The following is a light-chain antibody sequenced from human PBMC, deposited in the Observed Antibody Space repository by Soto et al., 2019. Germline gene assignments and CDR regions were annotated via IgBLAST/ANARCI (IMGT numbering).Light chain of an antibody. CDR3: QQYDNSPPYS. CDR1: QSISSTY. CDR2: DAS. J-gene: IGKJ2*03. Sequence: EIVLTQSPGTLSLSPGERATLSCRACQSISSTYLAWYQQKPGQAPRLLIYDASSRATGIPDRFSGSGSGTDFTLTISRLEPEDFAVYYCQQYDNSPPYSFGQGTKLEIK. V-gene: IGKV3-20*01.